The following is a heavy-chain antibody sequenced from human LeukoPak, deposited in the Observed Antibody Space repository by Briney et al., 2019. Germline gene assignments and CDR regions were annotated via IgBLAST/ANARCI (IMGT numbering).Heavy chain of an antibody. V-gene: IGHV4-30-4*07. CDR3: ARTLGMRPDY. CDR1: GGSIYSGDYS. CDR2: IYYSGST. J-gene: IGHJ4*02. Sequence: PSETLSLTCAVSGGSIYSGDYSWSSIRQPPGKGLEWIGYIYYSGSTYYNPSLKSRVTISVDTSKNQFSMRLSSVTAADTAVYYCARTLGMRPDYLGQGTLVTVSS.